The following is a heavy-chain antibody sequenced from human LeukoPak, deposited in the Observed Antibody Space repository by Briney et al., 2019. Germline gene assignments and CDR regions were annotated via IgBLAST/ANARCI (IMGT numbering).Heavy chain of an antibody. J-gene: IGHJ2*01. CDR2: IYYSGST. V-gene: IGHV4-59*12. CDR3: ARGRSGYYDSSGYYYVDWYFDL. Sequence: SETLSLTCTVSGGSISSYYWSWIRQPPGKGLEWIGYIYYSGSTNYNPSLKSRVAISVDTSKNQFSLKLSSVTAADTAVYYCARGRSGYYDSSGYYYVDWYFDLWGRGTLVTVSS. CDR1: GGSISSYY. D-gene: IGHD3-22*01.